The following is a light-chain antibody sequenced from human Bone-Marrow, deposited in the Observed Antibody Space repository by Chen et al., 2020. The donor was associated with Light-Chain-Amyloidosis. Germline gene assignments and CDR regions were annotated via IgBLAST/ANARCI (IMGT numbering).Light chain of an antibody. CDR3: QVWDRSSDRPV. Sequence: SYVLTQPSSVSVAPGQTATIACGGNNIGSTSVHWYQQTPGQAPLLVVYDDSDRPSGIPERWAGSNAGNTATLPSSRVEAGDEADYCCQVWDRSSDRPVFGGGTKLTVL. CDR1: NIGSTS. V-gene: IGLV3-21*02. CDR2: DDS. J-gene: IGLJ3*02.